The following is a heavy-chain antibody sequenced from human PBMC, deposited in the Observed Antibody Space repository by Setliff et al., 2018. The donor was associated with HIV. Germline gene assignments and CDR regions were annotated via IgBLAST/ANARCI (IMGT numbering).Heavy chain of an antibody. CDR1: GYTFTAYY. CDR3: ARGTVVGATIYYFDY. D-gene: IGHD1-26*01. Sequence: GASVKVSCKASGYTFTAYYIHWVRQAPGHGLQLMGRIEPSSGGTNYIQKFQGRVTITRDTSIYTVYMELTGLTSDDTAVYYCARGTVVGATIYYFDYWGQGTLVTVSS. V-gene: IGHV1-2*06. CDR2: IEPSSGGT. J-gene: IGHJ4*02.